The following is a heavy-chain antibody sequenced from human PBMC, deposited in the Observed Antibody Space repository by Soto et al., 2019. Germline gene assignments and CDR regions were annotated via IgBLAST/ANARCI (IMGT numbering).Heavy chain of an antibody. CDR2: IYYSGST. V-gene: IGHV4-39*01. CDR1: GGSISSSSYY. CDR3: ARQGYYYGSGAAAHAFDI. J-gene: IGHJ3*02. Sequence: QLQLQESGPGLVKPSETLSLTCTVSGGSISSSSYYWGWIRQPPGKGLEWIGSIYYSGSTYYNPSLKSRVTISVDTSKNQFSLKLSSVTAADTAVYYCARQGYYYGSGAAAHAFDIWGQGTMVTVSS. D-gene: IGHD3-10*01.